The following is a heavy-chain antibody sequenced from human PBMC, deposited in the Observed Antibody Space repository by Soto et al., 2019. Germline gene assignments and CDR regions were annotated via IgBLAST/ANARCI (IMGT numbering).Heavy chain of an antibody. CDR2: VYYRGRS. Sequence: SETLTLTCTVSGGSVTNSSYYWGWIRQSPGKGLEWIGSVYYRGRSYSKSSVKSRVTISVDTSKNRFSLSLNSVTASDTAVYFCVSQRTTVPTQAYFDYWGPGALVTVSS. CDR3: VSQRTTVPTQAYFDY. CDR1: GGSVTNSSYY. V-gene: IGHV4-39*01. D-gene: IGHD4-17*01. J-gene: IGHJ4*02.